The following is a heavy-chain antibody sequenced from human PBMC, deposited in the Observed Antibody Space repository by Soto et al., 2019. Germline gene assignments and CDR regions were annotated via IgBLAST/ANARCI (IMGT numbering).Heavy chain of an antibody. CDR1: GFTFSSYS. CDR2: ISSSSSTI. V-gene: IGHV3-48*01. CDR3: ARDRDWFDP. J-gene: IGHJ5*02. Sequence: GSLRLSCAASGFTFSSYSMNWVRQAPGKGLEWVSYISSSSSTIYYADSVKGRFTISRDNAKISLYLQMNSLRAEDTAVYYCARDRDWFDPWGQGTLVTVSS.